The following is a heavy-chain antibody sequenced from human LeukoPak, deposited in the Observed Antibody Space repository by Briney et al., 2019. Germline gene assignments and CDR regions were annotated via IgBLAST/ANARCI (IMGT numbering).Heavy chain of an antibody. V-gene: IGHV3-66*01. J-gene: IGHJ4*02. Sequence: GGSLRLSCAASGFTFSSYAMSWVRQAPGKGLEWVSVIYSGGSTYYADSVKGRFTISRDNSKNTLYLQMNSLRAEDTAVYYCARASPYYYDSSGYGGGYWFDYWGQGTLVTVSS. CDR2: IYSGGST. D-gene: IGHD3-22*01. CDR1: GFTFSSYA. CDR3: ARASPYYYDSSGYGGGYWFDY.